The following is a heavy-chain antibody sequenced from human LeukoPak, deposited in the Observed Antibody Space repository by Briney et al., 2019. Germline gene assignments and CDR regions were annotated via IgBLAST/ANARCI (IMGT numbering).Heavy chain of an antibody. CDR3: ARLGYDSSGYHTNFDY. D-gene: IGHD3-22*01. Sequence: SETLSLTCAVSGGSISSGGYSWSWIRQPPGKGLEWLGYIYHSGSTYYNPPLKSRVTISVDRSKNQFSLKLSSVTAADTAVYYCARLGYDSSGYHTNFDYWGQGTLVTVSS. J-gene: IGHJ4*02. CDR1: GGSISSGGYS. CDR2: IYHSGST. V-gene: IGHV4-30-2*01.